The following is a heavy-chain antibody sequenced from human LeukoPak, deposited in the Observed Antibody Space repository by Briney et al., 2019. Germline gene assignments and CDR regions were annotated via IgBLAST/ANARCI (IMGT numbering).Heavy chain of an antibody. CDR3: AREDDSRYDDAFDI. J-gene: IGHJ3*02. CDR2: IYYSGTT. V-gene: IGHV4-39*07. CDR1: GGCISTSSYY. D-gene: IGHD5-12*01. Sequence: SETLSLTCTVSGGCISTSSYYWVWIRQPPGKGLEWIGSIYYSGTTYYNPSLKSRVTMSVDTSKNHFSLKLSSVTAADTAVYYCAREDDSRYDDAFDIWGQGTVVTVSS.